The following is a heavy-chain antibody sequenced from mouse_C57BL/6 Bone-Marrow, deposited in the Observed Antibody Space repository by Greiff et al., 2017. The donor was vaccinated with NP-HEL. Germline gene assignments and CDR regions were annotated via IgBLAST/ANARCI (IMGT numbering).Heavy chain of an antibody. CDR3: ARQLRAILYYAMDY. CDR2: IYPRDGST. CDR1: GYTFTDHT. J-gene: IGHJ4*01. D-gene: IGHD3-2*02. V-gene: IGHV1-78*01. Sequence: VQLQQSDAELVKPGASVKISCKVSGYTFTDHTIHWMKQRPEQGLEWIGYIYPRDGSTKYNEKFKGKATLTADKYSSTAYMQLNSLTSDDSAVYFCARQLRAILYYAMDYWGQGTSVTVSS.